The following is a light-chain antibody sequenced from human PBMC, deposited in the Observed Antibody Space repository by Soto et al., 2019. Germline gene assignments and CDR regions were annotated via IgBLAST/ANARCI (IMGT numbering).Light chain of an antibody. Sequence: QSVLTQPASVSGSPGQSITISCTGTSSDVGGYNYVSWYQQHPGKAPKLMIYDVSNRPSGVSNRFSGSKSGDTASLTISGLQAEDEAEYYCKSYTSSNTLVFGGGTKLTVL. CDR3: KSYTSSNTLV. J-gene: IGLJ2*01. V-gene: IGLV2-14*01. CDR1: SSDVGGYNY. CDR2: DVS.